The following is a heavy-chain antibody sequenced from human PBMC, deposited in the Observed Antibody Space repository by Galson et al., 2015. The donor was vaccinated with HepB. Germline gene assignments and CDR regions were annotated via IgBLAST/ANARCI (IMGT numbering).Heavy chain of an antibody. CDR3: ARRKGGGSAHFDN. D-gene: IGHD6-25*01. J-gene: IGHJ4*02. Sequence: SVKVSCKASGYTFTSYCIHWVRQAPGQGLEWMGVINPSAYSTTYAQKFQGRVTMTRDKSTSTVYMELSSLRSEDTAVYYCARRKGGGSAHFDNWGQGTLVTVSS. CDR2: INPSAYST. CDR1: GYTFTSYC. V-gene: IGHV1-46*03.